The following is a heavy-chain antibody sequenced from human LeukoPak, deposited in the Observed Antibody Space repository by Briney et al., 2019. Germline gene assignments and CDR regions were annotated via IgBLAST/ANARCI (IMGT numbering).Heavy chain of an antibody. J-gene: IGHJ5*02. Sequence: ASVKVSCKVSGYTLTELSMHWVRQAPGEGLEWMGGFDPEDGKTIYAQKFQGRVTMTEDTSTDTAYMELRSLRSEDKAVYYCATVFRVFLTKSGLDPGGQETLVPFS. V-gene: IGHV1-24*01. CDR3: ATVFRVFLTKSGLDP. CDR2: FDPEDGKT. D-gene: IGHD3-3*01. CDR1: GYTLTELS.